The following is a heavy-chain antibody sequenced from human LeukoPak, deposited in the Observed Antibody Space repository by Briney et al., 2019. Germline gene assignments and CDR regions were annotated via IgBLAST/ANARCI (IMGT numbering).Heavy chain of an antibody. CDR3: ARDHSSWELPSDY. J-gene: IGHJ4*02. CDR2: INSDGSTI. V-gene: IGHV3-74*01. Sequence: GGSLRLSCAASGFTFSSYWMHWVRHAPGKGLVWVSRINSDGSTISYADSVKGRFTISRDNAKNTLYLQMNSLRAEDTAVYYCARDHSSWELPSDYWGQGTLVTVSS. D-gene: IGHD6-13*01. CDR1: GFTFSSYW.